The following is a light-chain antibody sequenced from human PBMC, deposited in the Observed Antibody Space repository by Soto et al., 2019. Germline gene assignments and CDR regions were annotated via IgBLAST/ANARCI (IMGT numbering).Light chain of an antibody. V-gene: IGKV3-20*01. CDR2: GAS. J-gene: IGKJ2*01. CDR3: QQYGSSPRYT. CDR1: QSVSRNY. Sequence: EIVLTQSPGTLSLSPGERATLSCRASQSVSRNYLAWYQQKPGQAPRLLIYGASSRATGIPDRFSGSGSGTDFTLTISRLEPEDSAVYYCQQYGSSPRYTFAQGTKQEIK.